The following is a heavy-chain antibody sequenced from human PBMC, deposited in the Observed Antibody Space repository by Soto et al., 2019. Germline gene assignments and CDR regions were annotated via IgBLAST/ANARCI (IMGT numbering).Heavy chain of an antibody. Sequence: SVKVSCKASGGTFSSYAISWVRQAPGQGLEWMGGIIPIFGTANYAQKFQGRVTITADESTSTAYMELSSLRSEDTAVYYCARDPPIVVVTAISSYYYYGMDVWGQGTTVTVYS. V-gene: IGHV1-69*13. D-gene: IGHD2-21*02. CDR1: GGTFSSYA. J-gene: IGHJ6*02. CDR3: ARDPPIVVVTAISSYYYYGMDV. CDR2: IIPIFGTA.